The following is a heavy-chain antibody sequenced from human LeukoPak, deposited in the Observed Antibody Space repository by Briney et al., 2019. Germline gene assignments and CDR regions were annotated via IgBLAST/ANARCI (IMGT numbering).Heavy chain of an antibody. CDR1: GFTFSSYG. J-gene: IGHJ4*02. D-gene: IGHD5-24*01. CDR3: AKDPEMATITGHYFDY. Sequence: PGGSLRPSCAASGFTFSSYGMHWVRQAPGKGLEWVAVISYDGSNKYYADSVKGRFTISRDNSKNTLYLQMNSLRAEDTAVYYCAKDPEMATITGHYFDYWGQGTLVTVSS. V-gene: IGHV3-30*18. CDR2: ISYDGSNK.